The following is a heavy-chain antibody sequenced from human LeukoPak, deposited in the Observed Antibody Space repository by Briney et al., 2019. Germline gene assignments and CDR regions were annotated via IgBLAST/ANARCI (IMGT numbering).Heavy chain of an antibody. CDR1: GFTFSSYA. V-gene: IGHV3-23*01. J-gene: IGHJ4*02. D-gene: IGHD6-13*01. CDR3: AKDQEYSSSWYGVYYFDY. CDR2: ISGSGGST. Sequence: GASLRLSCAASGFTFSSYAMSWARQAPGKGLEWVSAISGSGGSTYYADSVKGRFTISRDNSKNTLYLQMNSLRAEDTAVYYCAKDQEYSSSWYGVYYFDYWGQGTLVTVSS.